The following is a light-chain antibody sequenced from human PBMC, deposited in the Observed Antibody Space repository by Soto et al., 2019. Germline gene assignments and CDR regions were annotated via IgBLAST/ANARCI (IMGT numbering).Light chain of an antibody. J-gene: IGKJ1*01. CDR3: QQCFWHWA. CDR2: KAS. CDR1: QTIDSW. V-gene: IGKV1-5*03. Sequence: DIQMTQSPSTLSASVGDRVTITCRASQTIDSWLAWYQQRPGKPPNLLIYKASTLASGVPSRFSGSGSGTEFALTINSLQPDDFATYYCQQCFWHWALGQGSKVDIK.